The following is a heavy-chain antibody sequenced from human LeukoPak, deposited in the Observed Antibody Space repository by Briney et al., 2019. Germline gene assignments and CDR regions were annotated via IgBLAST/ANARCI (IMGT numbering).Heavy chain of an antibody. J-gene: IGHJ3*02. D-gene: IGHD3-9*01. CDR1: GDSIFNSNSY. CDR3: ARDYYDILTGYWRDAFDI. CDR2: IYTSGST. V-gene: IGHV4-4*07. Sequence: PSETLSLTCSVSGDSIFNSNSYWSWIRQPAGKGLEWIGRIYTSGSTNYNPSLKSRVTMSVDTSKNQFSLKLSSVTAADTAVYYCARDYYDILTGYWRDAFDIWGQGTMVTVSS.